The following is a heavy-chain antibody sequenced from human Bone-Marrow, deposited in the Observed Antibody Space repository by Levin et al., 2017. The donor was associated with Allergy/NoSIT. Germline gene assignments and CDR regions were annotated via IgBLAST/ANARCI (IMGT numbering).Heavy chain of an antibody. CDR3: AGRGHTFGIARGPAGY. Sequence: RPSETLSLTCAVYVYGESFSDYYWSWIRQPPGKGLEWIGEINHSGIASYNPSLWSRVTISIDTSRKQFSLKLTSVSAADTAVYYCAGRGHTFGIARGPAGYWGQGVLVTVSS. D-gene: IGHD5-18*01. CDR1: GESFSDYY. CDR2: INHSGIA. V-gene: IGHV4-34*01. J-gene: IGHJ4*02.